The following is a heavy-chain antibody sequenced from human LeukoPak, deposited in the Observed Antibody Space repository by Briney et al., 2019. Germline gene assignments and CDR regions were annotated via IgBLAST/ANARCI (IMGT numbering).Heavy chain of an antibody. CDR3: ARSPDYYDSSGLDY. D-gene: IGHD3-22*01. CDR1: GGSISSGSYY. J-gene: IGHJ4*02. CDR2: IYTSGST. V-gene: IGHV4-61*02. Sequence: SQTLSLTCTVSGGSISSGSYYWSWIRQPAGKGLEWIGRIYTSGSTNYNPSLKSRVTISVVTSKNQFSLKLSSVTAADTAVYYCARSPDYYDSSGLDYWGQGTLVTASS.